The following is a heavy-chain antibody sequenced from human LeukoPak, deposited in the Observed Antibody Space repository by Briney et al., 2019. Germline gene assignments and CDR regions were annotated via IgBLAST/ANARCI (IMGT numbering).Heavy chain of an antibody. J-gene: IGHJ5*02. D-gene: IGHD3-16*01. Sequence: GGSLRLSCAASGFTVSSNYMSWVRQAPGKGLEYVSAINNNGRSTYYANSVKGRFTISRDNSKNTLYLQMGSPRAEDMAVYYCGRDPSRGGPANWFDPWGQGTLVTVSS. V-gene: IGHV3-64*01. CDR2: INNNGRST. CDR1: GFTVSSNY. CDR3: GRDPSRGGPANWFDP.